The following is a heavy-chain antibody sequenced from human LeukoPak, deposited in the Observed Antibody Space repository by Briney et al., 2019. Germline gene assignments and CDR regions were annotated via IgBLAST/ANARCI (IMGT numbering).Heavy chain of an antibody. J-gene: IGHJ4*02. CDR1: GGSFSGYY. Sequence: SETLSLTCAVYGGSFSGYYWSWIRQPPGKGLEWIGEINHSGGTNYNPSLKSRVTISVDTSKNQFSLKLSSVTAADTAIYYCARPFLRFSSGWHFDYWGQGILVTVSS. D-gene: IGHD6-19*01. CDR3: ARPFLRFSSGWHFDY. CDR2: INHSGGT. V-gene: IGHV4-34*01.